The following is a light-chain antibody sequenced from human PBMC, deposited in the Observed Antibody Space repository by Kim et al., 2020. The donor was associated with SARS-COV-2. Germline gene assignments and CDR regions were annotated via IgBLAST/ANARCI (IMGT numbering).Light chain of an antibody. CDR2: GAS. J-gene: IGKJ1*01. CDR1: QSVSSSY. V-gene: IGKV3-20*01. Sequence: ETVLTQSPGTLSLSAGERATLSCRASQSVSSSYLAWYQQKPGQAPRLLIYGASSRATGIPDRFSGSGSGTDFTLTISRLEPEDFAVYYCQQYGRSPWTFGQGTKVDIK. CDR3: QQYGRSPWT.